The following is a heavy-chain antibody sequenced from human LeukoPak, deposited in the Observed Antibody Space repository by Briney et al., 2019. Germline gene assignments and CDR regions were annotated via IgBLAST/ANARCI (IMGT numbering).Heavy chain of an antibody. V-gene: IGHV1-69*13. CDR1: GGTFSSYA. CDR3: ARESIAARPGGGAFDI. D-gene: IGHD6-6*01. CDR2: IIPIFGTA. J-gene: IGHJ3*02. Sequence: SVKVSCKASGGTFSSYAISWVRQAPGQGLEWMGGIIPIFGTANYAQKFQGRVTITADESTSTAYMELSSLRSEDTAVYYCARESIAARPGGGAFDIWGQGTMVTVSS.